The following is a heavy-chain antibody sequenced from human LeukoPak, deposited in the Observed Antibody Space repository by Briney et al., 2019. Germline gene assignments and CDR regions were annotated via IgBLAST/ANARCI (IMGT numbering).Heavy chain of an antibody. V-gene: IGHV3-9*01. D-gene: IGHD2-15*01. CDR1: GFTFDDYA. CDR3: AKSLGYKTGNLDY. Sequence: SGGSLRLSCAASGFTFDDYAMHWVRQAPGKGLEWVSGISWNSGSIGYADSVKGRFTISRDNAKNSLYLQMNSLRAEDTALYYCAKSLGYKTGNLDYWGQGTPVTVSS. J-gene: IGHJ4*02. CDR2: ISWNSGSI.